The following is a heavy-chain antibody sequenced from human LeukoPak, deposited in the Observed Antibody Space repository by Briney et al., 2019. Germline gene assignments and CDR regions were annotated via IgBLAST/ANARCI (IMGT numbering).Heavy chain of an antibody. Sequence: SVKVSCKASGGTFSSYAISWVRQAPGQGLEWMGGIIPIFGTANYAQKFQGRVTITTDESTSTAYMELSSLRSEDTAVYYCARGDVVVPAAISWFDPWGQGTLVTVSS. CDR3: ARGDVVVPAAISWFDP. V-gene: IGHV1-69*05. CDR2: IIPIFGTA. CDR1: GGTFSSYA. D-gene: IGHD2-2*01. J-gene: IGHJ5*02.